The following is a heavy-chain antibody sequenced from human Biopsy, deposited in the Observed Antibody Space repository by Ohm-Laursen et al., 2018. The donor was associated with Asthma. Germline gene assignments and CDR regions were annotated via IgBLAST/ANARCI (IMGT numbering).Heavy chain of an antibody. V-gene: IGHV3-30*03. Sequence: SSLRLSCSASGFTFSSYGMHLVRQAPGKGLEWVAVISYDGSNKYYADSVKGRFTISRDNSKNTLYLQMNSLRAEDTAVYYCASQSSGPDFWSGYYYFDYWGQGTLVTVSS. J-gene: IGHJ4*02. D-gene: IGHD3-3*01. CDR2: ISYDGSNK. CDR1: GFTFSSYG. CDR3: ASQSSGPDFWSGYYYFDY.